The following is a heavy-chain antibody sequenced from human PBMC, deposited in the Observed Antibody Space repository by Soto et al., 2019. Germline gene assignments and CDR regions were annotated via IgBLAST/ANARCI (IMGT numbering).Heavy chain of an antibody. CDR3: ARDRGYSSSWFSAVNWFDP. CDR1: GGTFSSYA. D-gene: IGHD6-13*01. J-gene: IGHJ5*02. CDR2: IIPIFGTA. V-gene: IGHV1-69*01. Sequence: QVQLVQSGAEVKKPGSSVKVSCKASGGTFSSYAISWVRQAPGQGLEWMGGIIPIFGTANYAQKFQGRVTITADESTSTAYMELSSLRSEDTAVYYCARDRGYSSSWFSAVNWFDPWGQGTLVTVS.